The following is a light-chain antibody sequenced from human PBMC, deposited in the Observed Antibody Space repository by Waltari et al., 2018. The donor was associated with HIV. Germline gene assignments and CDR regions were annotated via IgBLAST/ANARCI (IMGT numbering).Light chain of an antibody. V-gene: IGLV7-46*01. Sequence: QAVVTQAPSLTVSPGGTVTLTCGSSTGAVTSGHYPYWFQQKPGQAPRTLIYDTPNQHSWTPARFSGSLLGGKAALTLSGAQPEDEADYYCLLSYSGARLVVFGGGTKLTVL. CDR2: DTP. CDR1: TGAVTSGHY. CDR3: LLSYSGARLVV. J-gene: IGLJ2*01.